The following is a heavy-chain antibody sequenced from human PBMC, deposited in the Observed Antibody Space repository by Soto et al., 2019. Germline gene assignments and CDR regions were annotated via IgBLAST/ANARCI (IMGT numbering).Heavy chain of an antibody. V-gene: IGHV4-30-4*01. J-gene: IGHJ1*01. D-gene: IGHD3-3*01. Sequence: PSETLSLTCSVSGGSISSGDYYWSWIRQPAGKGLEWIGYIYYSGSTYYNPSLKSRVTISVDTSKNQFSLKLSSVTAADTAVYYCARAYESGPNDVPIFGVVMNPVPHAEYFQHWGQGTLVTVSS. CDR2: IYYSGST. CDR1: GGSISSGDYY. CDR3: ARAYESGPNDVPIFGVVMNPVPHAEYFQH.